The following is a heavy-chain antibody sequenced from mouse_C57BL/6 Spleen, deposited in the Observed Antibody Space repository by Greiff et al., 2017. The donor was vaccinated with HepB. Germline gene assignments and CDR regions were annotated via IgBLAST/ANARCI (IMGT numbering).Heavy chain of an antibody. CDR3: ARGLSGSFAY. CDR1: GFTFSSYA. D-gene: IGHD6-2*01. CDR2: ISDGGSYT. J-gene: IGHJ3*01. Sequence: EVKLVESGGGLVKPGGSLKLSCAASGFTFSSYAMSWVRQTPEKRLEWVATISDGGSYTYYPDNVKGRFTISRDNAKNNLYLQMSHLKSEDTAMYYCARGLSGSFAYWGQGTLVTVSA. V-gene: IGHV5-4*03.